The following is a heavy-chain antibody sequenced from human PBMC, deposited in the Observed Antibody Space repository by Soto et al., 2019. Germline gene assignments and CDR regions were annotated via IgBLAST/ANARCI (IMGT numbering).Heavy chain of an antibody. CDR3: GRDLRDWDSGSYSYDY. CDR2: IKQDGGEK. D-gene: IGHD1-26*01. J-gene: IGHJ4*02. V-gene: IGHV3-7*04. CDR1: GFTFSSYS. Sequence: GGSLRLSCAASGFTFSSYSMNWVRQAPGKGLEWVANIKQDGGEKNYVDSVKGRFTISRDNAKKSLYLQMNSLRAEDTAVYYCGRDLRDWDSGSYSYDYWGQGTLVTVSS.